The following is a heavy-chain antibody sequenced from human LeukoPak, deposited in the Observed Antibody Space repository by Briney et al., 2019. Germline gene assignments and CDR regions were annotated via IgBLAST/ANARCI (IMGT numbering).Heavy chain of an antibody. D-gene: IGHD3-22*01. V-gene: IGHV5-51*01. CDR3: ATSGDSSGYYPRYFDL. CDR1: GYSFTSYW. Sequence: GESLTISCKGSGYSFTSYWIGWVRQMPGKGLEWMGIIYPGDSDTRYSPPFQGQVTISADKSISIAYLQWSSLKASDTATYYCATSGDSSGYYPRYFDLWGRGTLVTVSS. J-gene: IGHJ2*01. CDR2: IYPGDSDT.